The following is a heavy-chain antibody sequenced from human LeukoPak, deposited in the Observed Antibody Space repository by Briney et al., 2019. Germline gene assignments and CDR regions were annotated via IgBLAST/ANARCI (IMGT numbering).Heavy chain of an antibody. V-gene: IGHV3-23*01. J-gene: IGHJ4*02. D-gene: IGHD2-2*01. CDR2: ISGSGGST. Sequence: SGGSLRLSCAASGFTFSSYAMGWVRQAPGKGLEWVSAISGSGGSTYYADSVKGRFTISRDNAKNSLYLQMSSLRAEDTAVYYCARNLPAADYWGQGTLVTVSS. CDR3: ARNLPAADY. CDR1: GFTFSSYA.